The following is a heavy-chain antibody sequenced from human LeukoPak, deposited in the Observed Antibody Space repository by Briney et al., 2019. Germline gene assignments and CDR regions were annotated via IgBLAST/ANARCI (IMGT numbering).Heavy chain of an antibody. D-gene: IGHD3-9*01. V-gene: IGHV3-30*18. CDR1: GYTFSSYG. Sequence: GRSLRLSCAASGYTFSSYGTHWVRQAPGKGLEWVAVISYDGSNKYYADSVKGRFTISRDNSKNTLYLQMNSLRAEDTAVYYYAKADYDILTGAFNYYGMDVWGQGTTVTVSS. J-gene: IGHJ6*02. CDR3: AKADYDILTGAFNYYGMDV. CDR2: ISYDGSNK.